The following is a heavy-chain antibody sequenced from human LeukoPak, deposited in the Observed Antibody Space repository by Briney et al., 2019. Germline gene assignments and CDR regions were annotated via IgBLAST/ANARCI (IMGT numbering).Heavy chain of an antibody. CDR2: IIPILGTA. D-gene: IGHD2-21*02. V-gene: IGHV1-69*13. CDR3: AREYCGGDCYPGYYFDY. Sequence: SVKVSCKASGGTFSSYAISWVRQAPGQGLEWMGGIIPILGTANYAQKFQGRVTITAGESTSTAYMELSSLRSEDTAVYYCAREYCGGDCYPGYYFDYWGQGTLVTVSS. J-gene: IGHJ4*02. CDR1: GGTFSSYA.